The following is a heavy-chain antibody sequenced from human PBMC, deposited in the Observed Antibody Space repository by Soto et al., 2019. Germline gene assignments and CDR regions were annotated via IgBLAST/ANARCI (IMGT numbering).Heavy chain of an antibody. CDR3: AKDLARCDYVWGSYRGEYGMDV. J-gene: IGHJ6*02. D-gene: IGHD3-16*02. CDR1: GFTFSNAW. V-gene: IGHV3-15*01. CDR2: IKSKTDGGTT. Sequence: EVQLVESGGGLVKPGGSLRLSCAASGFTFSNAWMSWVRQAPGKGLEWVGRIKSKTDGGTTDYAAPVKGRFTISRDDSKNTLYLQMNSLRAEDTAVYYCAKDLARCDYVWGSYRGEYGMDVWGQGTTVTVSS.